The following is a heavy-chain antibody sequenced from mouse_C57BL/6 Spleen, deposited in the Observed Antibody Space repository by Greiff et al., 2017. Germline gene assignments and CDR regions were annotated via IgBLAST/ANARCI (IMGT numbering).Heavy chain of an antibody. Sequence: VQLQQSGPGLVKPSQSLSLTCSVTGYSITSGYYWNWIRQFPGNKLEWMGYISYDGSNNYNPSLENRISITRDTSKNQFFLKLNSVTTEDTATYYCAREGGQLRLRGAMDYWGQGTSVTVSS. CDR3: AREGGQLRLRGAMDY. J-gene: IGHJ4*01. D-gene: IGHD3-2*02. V-gene: IGHV3-6*01. CDR2: ISYDGSN. CDR1: GYSITSGYY.